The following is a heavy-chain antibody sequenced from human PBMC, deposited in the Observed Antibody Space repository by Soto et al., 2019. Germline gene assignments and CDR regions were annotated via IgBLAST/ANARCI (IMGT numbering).Heavy chain of an antibody. D-gene: IGHD4-17*01. Sequence: TSETLSLTCTVSGGSISSSSYYWGWIRQPPGKGLEWIGSIYYSGSTYYNPSLKSRVTISVDTSKNQFSLKLSSVTAADTAVYYCARTYGDYVDYFGYWGQGTLVTVSS. CDR1: GGSISSSSYY. CDR2: IYYSGST. J-gene: IGHJ4*02. V-gene: IGHV4-39*01. CDR3: ARTYGDYVDYFGY.